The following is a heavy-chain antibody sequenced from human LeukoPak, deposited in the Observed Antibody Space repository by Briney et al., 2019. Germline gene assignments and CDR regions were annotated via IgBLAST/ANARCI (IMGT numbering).Heavy chain of an antibody. D-gene: IGHD2-8*01. Sequence: SETLSLTCGVYGGSLSGFYWNWIRQPPGKGLEWIGEMNPSGRTTYNPSLKSRVSMSLDTSKNQFSLKLSSVTAADPAVYYCARGLKPYCTNGVCYTGDFWGQGTLVTVSP. CDR2: MNPSGRT. J-gene: IGHJ4*02. V-gene: IGHV4-34*01. CDR3: ARGLKPYCTNGVCYTGDF. CDR1: GGSLSGFY.